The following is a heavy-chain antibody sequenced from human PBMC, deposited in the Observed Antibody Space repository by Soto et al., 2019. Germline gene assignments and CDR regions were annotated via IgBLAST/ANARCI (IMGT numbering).Heavy chain of an antibody. CDR1: GFTFSSYA. CDR2: MSYDGSNK. J-gene: IGHJ4*02. D-gene: IGHD3-22*01. V-gene: IGHV3-30*04. CDR3: ARDVEYYYDSSGPFDY. Sequence: QVQLVESGGGVAQPGRSLRLSCAASGFTFSSYAMRWVRQAPGKGLEWVAVMSYDGSNKYYADSVKGRFTISRDNSKNTLYRQVNSLRAEDTAVYYCARDVEYYYDSSGPFDYWGQGTLVTVSS.